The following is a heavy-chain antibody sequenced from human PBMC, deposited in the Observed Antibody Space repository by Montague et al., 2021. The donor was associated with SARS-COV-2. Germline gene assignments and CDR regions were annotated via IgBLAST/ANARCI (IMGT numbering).Heavy chain of an antibody. V-gene: IGHV4-39*01. CDR1: GGSITRNYY. D-gene: IGHD3-10*01. J-gene: IGHJ3*02. CDR3: ARPLVRGVPKAFDI. Sequence: SETLSLTCTVSGGSITRNYYWGWIRQPPGKGLEWVGNIYYSGTTFINPSLKSRVTISVDASKNQFSLNLTSVTAADTAVCYCARPLVRGVPKAFDIWGQGALVIASS. CDR2: IYYSGTT.